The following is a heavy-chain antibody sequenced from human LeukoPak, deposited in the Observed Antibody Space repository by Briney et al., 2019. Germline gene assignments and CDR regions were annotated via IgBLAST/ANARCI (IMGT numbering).Heavy chain of an antibody. J-gene: IGHJ3*02. D-gene: IGHD3-22*01. V-gene: IGHV3-53*01. CDR1: GFTVSSIH. CDR3: ARGGRGSAAVVAPRSFDI. CDR2: TYTGGNS. Sequence: GGSLRLSCAASGFTVSSIHIVWVRQAPGKGLEWVSVTYTGGNSYYADSVKGRFIISRDISKNTLYLQTNSLRAEDSALYYCARGGRGSAAVVAPRSFDIWGQGTMVTVSS.